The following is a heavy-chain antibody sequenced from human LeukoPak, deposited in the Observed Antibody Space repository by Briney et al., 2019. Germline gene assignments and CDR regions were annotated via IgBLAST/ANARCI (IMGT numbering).Heavy chain of an antibody. D-gene: IGHD3-22*01. CDR1: GFTFSSYA. CDR3: SRDHKVWGYYDSRTYYYGMDV. Sequence: PGGSLRLCCAASGFTFSSYAMHCVRQAPGKGLEWVAVISYDGSNKYYADSVKGRFTISRDNSKNTLYLQMNSLRAEDTAVYYCSRDHKVWGYYDSRTYYYGMDVWGQGTTVTVSS. CDR2: ISYDGSNK. J-gene: IGHJ6*02. V-gene: IGHV3-30*04.